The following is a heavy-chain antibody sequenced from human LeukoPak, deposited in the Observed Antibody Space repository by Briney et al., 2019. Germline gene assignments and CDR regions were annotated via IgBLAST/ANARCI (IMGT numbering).Heavy chain of an antibody. CDR3: AGYYYDSSGDWVWFDP. CDR2: IIPIFGTA. D-gene: IGHD3-22*01. CDR1: GGTFSSYA. V-gene: IGHV1-69*05. Sequence: GASVKVSCKASGGTFSSYAISWVRQAPGQGLEWMGGIIPIFGTANYAQKFQGRVTTTTDESTSTAYMELSSLRSEDTAVYYCAGYYYDSSGDWVWFDPWGQGTLVTVSS. J-gene: IGHJ5*02.